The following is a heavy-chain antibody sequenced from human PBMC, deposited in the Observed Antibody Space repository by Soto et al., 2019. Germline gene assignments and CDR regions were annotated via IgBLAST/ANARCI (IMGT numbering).Heavy chain of an antibody. Sequence: QLQLQESGPGLVKPSETLSLTCTVSGGSISSSSYYWGWIRQPPGKGLEWIGSIYYSGSTYYNPSLKSRVTISVDTSKNQFSLKLSSVTAADTAVYYCAIETGFCSSTSCYGKWFDPWGQGTLVTVSS. CDR1: GGSISSSSYY. CDR2: IYYSGST. D-gene: IGHD2-2*01. J-gene: IGHJ5*02. V-gene: IGHV4-39*02. CDR3: AIETGFCSSTSCYGKWFDP.